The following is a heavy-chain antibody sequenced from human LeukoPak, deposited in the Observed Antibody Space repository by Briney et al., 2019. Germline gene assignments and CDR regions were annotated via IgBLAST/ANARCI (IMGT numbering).Heavy chain of an antibody. CDR1: GFTFNSYG. Sequence: GGSLRLSCAASGFTFNSYGMSWVRQAPGKGLEWVSAISGSGGSTNYADSVKGRFTISRDNAKNSLYLQMNSLRAEDTAVYYCARDLLVLDYWGQGTLVTVSS. D-gene: IGHD6-13*01. CDR3: ARDLLVLDY. J-gene: IGHJ4*02. V-gene: IGHV3-23*01. CDR2: ISGSGGST.